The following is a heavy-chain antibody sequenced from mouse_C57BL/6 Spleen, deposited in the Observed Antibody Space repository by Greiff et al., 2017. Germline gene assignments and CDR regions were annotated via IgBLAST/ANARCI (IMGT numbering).Heavy chain of an antibody. D-gene: IGHD3-1*01. CDR3: TSRGPNAMDY. Sequence: VQLQQPGAELVRPGASVTLSCKASGYTFTDYEMHWVKQTPVHGLEWIGAIDPETGGTAYNQKFKGKAILTADKSSSTAYMELRSLTSEDSAVCYCTSRGPNAMDYWGQGTSVTVAS. V-gene: IGHV1-15*01. CDR2: IDPETGGT. J-gene: IGHJ4*01. CDR1: GYTFTDYE.